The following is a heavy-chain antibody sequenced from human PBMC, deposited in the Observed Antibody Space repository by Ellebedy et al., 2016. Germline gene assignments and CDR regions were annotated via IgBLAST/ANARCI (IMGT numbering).Heavy chain of an antibody. V-gene: IGHV3-9*01. D-gene: IGHD5-18*01. CDR2: ISWNSGSI. CDR3: AKDRGYSYGFFDC. CDR1: GFTFSSYW. J-gene: IGHJ4*02. Sequence: SLKISCAASGFTFSSYWMHWVRQAPGKGLEWVSGISWNSGSIGYADSVKGRFTISRDNAKNSLYLQMNSLRAEDTALYYCAKDRGYSYGFFDCWGQGALVTVSS.